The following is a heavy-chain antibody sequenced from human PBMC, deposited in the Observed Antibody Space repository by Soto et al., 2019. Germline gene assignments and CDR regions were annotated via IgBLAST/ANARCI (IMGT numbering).Heavy chain of an antibody. CDR1: GFTFNRHG. CDR3: AKMTRGYTYGLDY. V-gene: IGHV3-33*03. D-gene: IGHD5-18*01. CDR2: ISFDGSYI. J-gene: IGHJ4*02. Sequence: QVQLKESGGGVVQPGKSLRLSCEGSGFTFNRHGMHWVRQAPGKGLEWLAVISFDGSYIYYANSVKGRFTISRDNTENTVYLHMTTPRPEDTAPYFCAKMTRGYTYGLDYWGQGTLVTVSS.